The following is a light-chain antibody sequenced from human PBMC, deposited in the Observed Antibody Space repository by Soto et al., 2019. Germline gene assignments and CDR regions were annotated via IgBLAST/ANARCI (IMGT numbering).Light chain of an antibody. V-gene: IGKV3-20*01. CDR3: QQYYSTPRT. CDR2: GAS. CDR1: QSVSSSY. J-gene: IGKJ5*01. Sequence: EIVLTQSPGTLSLSPGERATLSCRASQSVSSSYLAWYQQKPGQAPRLLIYGASSRATGIPDRFSGSGSGTDFTLTISSLQAADVAVYYCQQYYSTPRTFGQGTRLEI.